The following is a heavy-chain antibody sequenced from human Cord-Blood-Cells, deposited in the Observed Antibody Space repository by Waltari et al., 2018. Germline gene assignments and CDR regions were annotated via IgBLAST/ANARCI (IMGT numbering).Heavy chain of an antibody. J-gene: IGHJ4*02. D-gene: IGHD2-2*01. CDR1: GGSISSGGYY. CDR3: AREGAGYCSSTSCYEHPFDY. CDR2: IYYSGST. V-gene: IGHV4-31*03. Sequence: QVQLQESGPGLVKPSQTLSLTCTVSGGSISSGGYYWSWIRQHPGKGLEWIGYIYYSGSTYYNPSLKSRVTISVDTSKNQFSRKLSSVTAADTAVYYCAREGAGYCSSTSCYEHPFDYWGQGTLVTVSS.